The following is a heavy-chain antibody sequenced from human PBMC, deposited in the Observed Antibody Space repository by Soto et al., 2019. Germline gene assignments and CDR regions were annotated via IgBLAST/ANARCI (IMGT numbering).Heavy chain of an antibody. Sequence: QVLLMQSGAEVRKPGASVTVSCEASGVTFGNYEINWVRQAPGQGLEWMGWMNPSSGNTGYAQKFQRRGTMTRITSTNTAYMELRSMTSEDTAVYYCAKNADFFHYHMDVWGEGSTVSVSS. CDR1: GVTFGNYE. CDR3: AKNADFFHYHMDV. CDR2: MNPSSGNT. V-gene: IGHV1-8*01. J-gene: IGHJ6*03.